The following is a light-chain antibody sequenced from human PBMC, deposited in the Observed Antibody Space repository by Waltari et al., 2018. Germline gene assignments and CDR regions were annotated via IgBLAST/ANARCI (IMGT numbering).Light chain of an antibody. Sequence: EIVLTQSPGTLSSSPGERATLSCRASQSVSSNYLAWYQQKPGQAPRLLIYGASSRATGIPDRFSGSGSGTDFTLTISRLEPEDFAVYYCQQYGTSPYTFGQGNKLEIK. J-gene: IGKJ2*01. CDR2: GAS. CDR1: QSVSSNY. CDR3: QQYGTSPYT. V-gene: IGKV3-20*01.